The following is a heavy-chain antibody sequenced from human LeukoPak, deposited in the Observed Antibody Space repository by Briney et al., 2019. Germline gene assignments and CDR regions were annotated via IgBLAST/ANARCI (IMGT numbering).Heavy chain of an antibody. CDR3: AKDSGSFDFWSGYWVDY. V-gene: IGHV3-23*01. CDR2: ISGSGGST. D-gene: IGHD3-3*01. CDR1: GFTFSSYA. J-gene: IGHJ4*02. Sequence: GGSLRLSCAASGFTFSSYAMSWVRQAPGKGLEWVSAISGSGGSTYYADSVKGRFTISRDNSKNTLYLQMNSLRAEDTAVCYCAKDSGSFDFWSGYWVDYWGQGTLVTVSS.